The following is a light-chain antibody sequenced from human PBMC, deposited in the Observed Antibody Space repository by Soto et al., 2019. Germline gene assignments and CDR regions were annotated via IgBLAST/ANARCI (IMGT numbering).Light chain of an antibody. V-gene: IGKV3-15*01. CDR2: GAS. CDR3: QQGHNWPLT. Sequence: EIVMTQSPGTLSLSPGERAALSCRASQGISSELAWYQQKPGQPPRLLIYGASTRATGVPARFTGSGSGSDFTLSISGLQSEDFAVYYCQQGHNWPLTFGQGTRLEI. J-gene: IGKJ2*01. CDR1: QGISSE.